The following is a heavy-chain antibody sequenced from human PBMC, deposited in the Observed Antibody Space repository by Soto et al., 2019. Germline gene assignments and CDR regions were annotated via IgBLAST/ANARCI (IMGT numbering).Heavy chain of an antibody. CDR1: GFTFDSYA. CDR2: ISGSADGT. V-gene: IGHV3-23*01. CDR3: AKDTVGGYSFWSGYYSDGLDV. Sequence: EVKLLESGGGLAQPGGSLRLSCVGSGFTFDSYAISWVRQAPGERLQWIAAISGSADGTDYAHSVRGRFTISRDNAKKTVHQQKDSMRVEDTAVYFCAKDTVGGYSFWSGYYSDGLDVWGQGTLVTVS. J-gene: IGHJ3*01. D-gene: IGHD3-3*01.